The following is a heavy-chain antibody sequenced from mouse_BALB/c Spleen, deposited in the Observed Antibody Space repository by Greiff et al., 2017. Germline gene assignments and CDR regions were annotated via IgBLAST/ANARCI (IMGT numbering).Heavy chain of an antibody. V-gene: IGHV3-2*02. D-gene: IGHD1-1*01. CDR1: GYSITSDYA. CDR3: ARSGNYYGSSYYYAMDY. Sequence: VQLKESGPGLVKPSQSLSLTCTVTGYSITSDYAWNWIRQFPGNKLEWMGYISYSGSTSYNPSLKSRISITRDTSKNQFFLQLNSVTTEDTATYYCARSGNYYGSSYYYAMDYWGQGTSVTVSS. CDR2: ISYSGST. J-gene: IGHJ4*01.